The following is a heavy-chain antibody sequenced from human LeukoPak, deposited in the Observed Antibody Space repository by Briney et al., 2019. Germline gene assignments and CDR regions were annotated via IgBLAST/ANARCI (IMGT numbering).Heavy chain of an antibody. CDR1: GGTFSSYA. CDR3: ARTVAAYYDWAV. V-gene: IGHV1-69*10. CDR2: IIPILGIA. Sequence: GASVKVSCKASGGTFSSYAISWVRQAPGQGLEWMGWIIPILGIANYAQKFQGRVTITADKSTSTAYMELSSLRSEDTAVYYCARTVAAYYDWAVWGQGTPVTVSS. D-gene: IGHD3-22*01. J-gene: IGHJ6*02.